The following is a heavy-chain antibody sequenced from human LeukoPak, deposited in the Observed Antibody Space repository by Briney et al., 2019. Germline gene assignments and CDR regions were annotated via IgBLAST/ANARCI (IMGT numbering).Heavy chain of an antibody. V-gene: IGHV3-7*01. CDR2: IRQDGTDK. J-gene: IGHJ4*02. CDR1: GFAFSSYW. D-gene: IGHD2-21*01. Sequence: GSLRLSCAASGFAFSSYWMSWVRQAPGQGLEWVANIRQDGTDKQYVDSVKGRFTISRDNAKNSLFLQTDSLRAEDSAVYYCVRYSRSITPAYWGQGTLVTVSS. CDR3: VRYSRSITPAY.